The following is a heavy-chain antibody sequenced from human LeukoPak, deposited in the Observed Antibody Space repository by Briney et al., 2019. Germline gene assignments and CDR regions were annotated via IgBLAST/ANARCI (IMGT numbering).Heavy chain of an antibody. CDR3: ARRDSSSWYYFDF. CDR2: INHSGST. CDR1: GGSFSGYY. Sequence: TSSETLSLTCAVYGGSFSGYYWSWIRQPPGKGLEWIGEINHSGSTNYNPSLKSRVTISVNTSKNQFSLKLSSVTAADTAVYYCARRDSSSWYYFDFWGQGTLVTVSS. J-gene: IGHJ4*02. D-gene: IGHD6-13*01. V-gene: IGHV4-34*01.